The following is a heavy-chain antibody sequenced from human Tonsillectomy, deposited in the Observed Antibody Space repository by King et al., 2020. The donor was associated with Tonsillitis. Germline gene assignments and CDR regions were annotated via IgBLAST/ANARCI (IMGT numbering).Heavy chain of an antibody. CDR2: ISYDGSNK. Sequence: QLVQSGGGVVQPGRSLRLSCAASGFTFSSYGMHWVRQAPGKGLEWVAGISYDGSNKYYADSVKGRFTISRDNSKNTRYLQMNSLRAEDTAVYYCAKVYYDSSGYRKGAFDIWGQGTMVTVSS. V-gene: IGHV3-30*18. CDR1: GFTFSSYG. CDR3: AKVYYDSSGYRKGAFDI. D-gene: IGHD3-22*01. J-gene: IGHJ3*02.